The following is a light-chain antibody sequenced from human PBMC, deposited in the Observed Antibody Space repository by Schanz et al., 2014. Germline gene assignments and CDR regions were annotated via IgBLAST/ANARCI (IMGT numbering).Light chain of an antibody. J-gene: IGLJ2*01. CDR3: SSYTSSSTVV. Sequence: QSALTQPASVSGSPGQSITISCTGTSSDVGGYNYVSWYQHHPGKAPKLIISDVSDRPSGVSNRFSGSKSDNTASLTISGLQAEDEADYYCSSYTSSSTVVFGGGTKLTVL. CDR2: DVS. CDR1: SSDVGGYNY. V-gene: IGLV2-14*03.